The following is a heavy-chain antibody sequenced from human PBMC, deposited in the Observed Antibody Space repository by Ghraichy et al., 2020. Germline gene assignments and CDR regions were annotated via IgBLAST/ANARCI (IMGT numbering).Heavy chain of an antibody. CDR3: ASDDYVWGSMGRDY. CDR2: IIPIFGTA. CDR1: GGTFSSYA. J-gene: IGHJ4*02. Sequence: SVKVSCKASGGTFSSYAISWVRQAPGQGLEWMGGIIPIFGTANYAQKFQGRVTITADESTSTAYMELSSLRSEDTAVYYCASDDYVWGSMGRDYWGQGTLVTVSS. D-gene: IGHD3-16*01. V-gene: IGHV1-69*13.